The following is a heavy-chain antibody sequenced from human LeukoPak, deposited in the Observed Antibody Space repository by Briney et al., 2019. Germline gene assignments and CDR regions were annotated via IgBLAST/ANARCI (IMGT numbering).Heavy chain of an antibody. CDR1: GGSISSSNW. CDR2: IHHSGST. D-gene: IGHD1-7*01. CDR3: ARLVTGTTFRFDP. V-gene: IGHV4-4*02. Sequence: SETLSLTCAVSGGSISSSNWWSWVRQPPGKGLEWIANIHHSGSTYYNASLKSRVTISVDTSKNQFSLKLSSVTAADTAVYYCARLVTGTTFRFDPWGQGTLVTVSS. J-gene: IGHJ5*02.